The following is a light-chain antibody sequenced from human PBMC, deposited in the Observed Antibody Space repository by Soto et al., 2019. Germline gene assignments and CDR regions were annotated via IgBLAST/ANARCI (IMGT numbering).Light chain of an antibody. Sequence: QSVLTQPASVSGSPGQSITISCTGTTSDVGGYNFVSWYQQHPRKAPQLVICEVNYRPSGVSHRFSPSKSGNTASLTISGLQAEDEADYYCSSYTTSKSYVFGTGTKVTVL. CDR1: TSDVGGYNF. CDR3: SSYTTSKSYV. J-gene: IGLJ1*01. CDR2: EVN. V-gene: IGLV2-14*01.